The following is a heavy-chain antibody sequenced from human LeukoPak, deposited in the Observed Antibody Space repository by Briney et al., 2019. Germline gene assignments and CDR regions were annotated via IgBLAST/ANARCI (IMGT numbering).Heavy chain of an antibody. Sequence: GGSLRLSCAASGFTFSSYSMNWVRQAPGKGLEWVSSISSSGSYTYYADSVKGQFTISRDNSKNTLYLQMNSLRAEDTAVYYCASVIRFLEWLLPHDAFDIWGQGTMVTVSS. CDR2: ISSSGSYT. CDR1: GFTFSSYS. V-gene: IGHV3-21*01. D-gene: IGHD3-3*01. J-gene: IGHJ3*02. CDR3: ASVIRFLEWLLPHDAFDI.